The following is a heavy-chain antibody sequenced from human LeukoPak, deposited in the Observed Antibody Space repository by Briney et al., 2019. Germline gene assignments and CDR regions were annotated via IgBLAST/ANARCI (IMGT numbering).Heavy chain of an antibody. J-gene: IGHJ6*04. V-gene: IGHV4-4*02. D-gene: IGHD3-10*01. CDR2: IYHSGST. CDR3: ARRKGWFGEQKTYYYYGMDV. CDR1: GGSIGSSNW. Sequence: SGTLSLTCAVSGGSIGSSNWWSWVRQPPGKGLEWIGEIYHSGSTNYNPSLKSRVTISVDKSKNQFSLKLSSVTAADTAVYYCARRKGWFGEQKTYYYYGMDVWGKGTTVTVSS.